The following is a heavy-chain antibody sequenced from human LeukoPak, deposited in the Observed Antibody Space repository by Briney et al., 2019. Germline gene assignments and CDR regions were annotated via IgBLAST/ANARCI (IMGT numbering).Heavy chain of an antibody. J-gene: IGHJ3*02. CDR2: ITYSGSA. CDR1: GGSISNDNFC. V-gene: IGHV4-39*01. Sequence: SETLSLTCSVSGGSISNDNFCWGWIRQPPGKGLEWIGTITYSGSAYYNPSLESRVTISIDTSKHQFSLTLSSVTAADTATYYCARPLNAGGIDAFYIRGQGTIVTVSS. CDR3: ARPLNAGGIDAFYI.